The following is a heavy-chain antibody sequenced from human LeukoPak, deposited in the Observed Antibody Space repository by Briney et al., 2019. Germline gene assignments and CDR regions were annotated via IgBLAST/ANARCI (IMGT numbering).Heavy chain of an antibody. CDR2: IYYSGST. V-gene: IGHV4-59*01. J-gene: IGHJ3*02. Sequence: SETLSLTCTVSGGSMSTYYWSWIRQPPGKGLEWIGYIYYSGSTNCNPSLKSRVTISVDTSKNQFSLKLSSATAADTAVYYCTRGPVEYCSGGSCYDAFDIWGQGTLVTVSS. D-gene: IGHD2-15*01. CDR1: GGSMSTYY. CDR3: TRGPVEYCSGGSCYDAFDI.